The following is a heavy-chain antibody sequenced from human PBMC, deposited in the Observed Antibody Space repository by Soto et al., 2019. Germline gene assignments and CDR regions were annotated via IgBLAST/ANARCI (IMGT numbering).Heavy chain of an antibody. CDR3: ARIRSLTMVRGVTSCGNWFDP. Sequence: GSGPTLLNPTQTLTLTCTFSGFSLSTSGMCVSWIRQPPGKALEWLALIDWDDDKYYSTSLKTRLTISKDTSKNQVVLTMTNMDPVDTATYYCARIRSLTMVRGVTSCGNWFDPWGQGTLVTSPQ. D-gene: IGHD3-10*01. J-gene: IGHJ5*02. V-gene: IGHV2-70*01. CDR1: GFSLSTSGMC. CDR2: IDWDDDK.